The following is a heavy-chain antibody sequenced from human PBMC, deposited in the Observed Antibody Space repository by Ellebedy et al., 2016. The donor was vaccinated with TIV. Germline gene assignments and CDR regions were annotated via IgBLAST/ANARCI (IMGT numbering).Heavy chain of an antibody. J-gene: IGHJ3*02. CDR3: ATSSRGWGYDAFDI. Sequence: PGGSLRLSCAVSGVSISSINYMSWVRQAPGKGLEWVTVTHGDGTTYYAESVEGRFSISRDNSKNTLDLQVNSLRVEDTAVYHCATSSRGWGYDAFDIWGHGTMVTVSS. CDR2: THGDGTT. CDR1: GVSISSINY. D-gene: IGHD6-19*01. V-gene: IGHV3-53*01.